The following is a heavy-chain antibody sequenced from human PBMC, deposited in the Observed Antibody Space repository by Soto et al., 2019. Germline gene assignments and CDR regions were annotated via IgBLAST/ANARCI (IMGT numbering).Heavy chain of an antibody. CDR2: INPSGGGT. Sequence: GASVKASCKASGYTFTCYYIHWVRQAPGQGLEWMGIINPSGGGTSYAQKFQGRVTMTRDTSTSTVYMELSSLRSEDTAVYYCARDLNLYDFWSGYSGYYFDYWGQGTLVTVSS. J-gene: IGHJ4*02. CDR1: GYTFTCYY. CDR3: ARDLNLYDFWSGYSGYYFDY. D-gene: IGHD3-3*01. V-gene: IGHV1-46*03.